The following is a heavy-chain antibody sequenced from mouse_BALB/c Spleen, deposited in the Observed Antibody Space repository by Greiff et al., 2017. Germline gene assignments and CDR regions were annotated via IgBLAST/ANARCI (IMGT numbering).Heavy chain of an antibody. D-gene: IGHD1-1*01. CDR2: ISSGGST. V-gene: IGHV5-6-5*01. CDR1: GFTFSSYA. CDR3: AREDYGYFDY. J-gene: IGHJ2*01. Sequence: DVKLVESGGGLVKPGGSLKLSCAASGFTFSSYAMSWVRQTPEKRLEWVASISSGGSTYYPDSVKGRFTISRDNARNILYLQMSSLRSEDTAMYYCAREDYGYFDYWGQGTTLTVSS.